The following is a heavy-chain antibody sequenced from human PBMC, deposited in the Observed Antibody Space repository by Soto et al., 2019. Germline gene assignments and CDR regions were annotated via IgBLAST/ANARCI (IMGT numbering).Heavy chain of an antibody. J-gene: IGHJ3*02. Sequence: GGSLRLSCAASGFTFSSYAMSWVRQAPGKGLEWVSAISGSGGSTYYADSVKGRFTISRDNSKNTLYLQMNSLRAEDTAVYYCAKANHIVVVPAAMLNAFDIWGQGTMVTVSS. V-gene: IGHV3-23*01. CDR2: ISGSGGST. CDR1: GFTFSSYA. CDR3: AKANHIVVVPAAMLNAFDI. D-gene: IGHD2-2*01.